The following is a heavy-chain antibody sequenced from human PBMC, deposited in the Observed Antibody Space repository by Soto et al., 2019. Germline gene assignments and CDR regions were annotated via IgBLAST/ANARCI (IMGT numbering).Heavy chain of an antibody. CDR2: SNHAGNT. D-gene: IGHD5-18*01. CDR1: GGSFSGYY. J-gene: IGHJ4*02. V-gene: IGHV4-34*01. Sequence: PSETLSLTCAVYGGSFSGYYWSWIRQSPGKGLEWIGESNHAGNTNYNPSLKSRVTMSVDPSKNQFSLRLSSVTAADTAVYYCARVLIAGVTTDWGQGTLVTVSS. CDR3: ARVLIAGVTTD.